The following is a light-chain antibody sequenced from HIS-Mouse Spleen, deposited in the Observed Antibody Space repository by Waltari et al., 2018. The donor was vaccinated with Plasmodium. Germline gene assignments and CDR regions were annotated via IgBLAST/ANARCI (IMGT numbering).Light chain of an antibody. Sequence: QSVLTPPPSASGTPGQRVTISCSGSSSNIGSNTVNWYQQLPGTAPKLLIYSNNQRTPGVPDRCSGYKSGTSASLAISGLQSEDEAEYYCAAWDDSLNGPVFGGGTKLTVL. CDR1: SSNIGSNT. V-gene: IGLV1-44*01. CDR2: SNN. J-gene: IGLJ2*01. CDR3: AAWDDSLNGPV.